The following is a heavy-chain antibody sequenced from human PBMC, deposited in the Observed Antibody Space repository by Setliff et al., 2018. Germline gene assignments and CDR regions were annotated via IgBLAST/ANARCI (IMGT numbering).Heavy chain of an antibody. J-gene: IGHJ6*03. D-gene: IGHD3-3*01. CDR2: IYTSRST. V-gene: IGHV4-61*09. CDR1: GDSISSRRNY. Sequence: SETLSLTCTVSGDSISSRRNYWGWFRQPAGKELEWIGQIYTSRSTNYNPSLKSRVTISLDTSKSQFSLSLTSVTAEDTAVYYCARMSGFQYIDVWDKGTTVTVSS. CDR3: ARMSGFQYIDV.